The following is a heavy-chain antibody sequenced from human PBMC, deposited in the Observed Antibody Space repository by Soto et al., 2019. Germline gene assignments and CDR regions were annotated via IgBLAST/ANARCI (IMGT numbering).Heavy chain of an antibody. V-gene: IGHV4-30-2*01. CDR1: GGSISSGGYS. CDR2: IYHSGST. Sequence: SETLSLTCAVSGGSISSGGYSWSWIRQPPGKGLEWIGYIYHSGSTYYNPSLKSRVTISVDRSKNQFSLKLSSVTAADTAVYYCARVLAAAGVWPGAGWFDPWGQGTLVTVSS. J-gene: IGHJ5*02. CDR3: ARVLAAAGVWPGAGWFDP. D-gene: IGHD6-13*01.